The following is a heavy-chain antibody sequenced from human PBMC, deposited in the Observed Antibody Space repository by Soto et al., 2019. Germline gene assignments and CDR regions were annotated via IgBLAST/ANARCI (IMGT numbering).Heavy chain of an antibody. J-gene: IGHJ4*02. V-gene: IGHV1-18*01. CDR2: ISVYSGNT. CDR3: ARNTPFFESSGSADY. D-gene: IGHD3-22*01. Sequence: GASVKVSCKTSGYNFVTYGITWVRQAPGQGLEWMGWISVYSGNTHYAQKFHDRVTLTTDTSTTTAYMDLRNLTSDDSAFYYCARNTPFFESSGSADYWGPGTLVTVSS. CDR1: GYNFVTYG.